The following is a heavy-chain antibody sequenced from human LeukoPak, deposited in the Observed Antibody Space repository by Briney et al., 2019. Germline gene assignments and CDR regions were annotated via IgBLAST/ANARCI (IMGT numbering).Heavy chain of an antibody. Sequence: KSSETLSLTCTVSGGSISSYYWSWIRQPPGKGLEWIGYIYYSGSTNYNPSLKSRVTISVDTSKNQFSLKLSSVTAADTAVYYCARSYDSSGTLGIYWGQGTLVTVSS. V-gene: IGHV4-59*01. CDR3: ARSYDSSGTLGIY. J-gene: IGHJ4*02. D-gene: IGHD3-22*01. CDR1: GGSISSYY. CDR2: IYYSGST.